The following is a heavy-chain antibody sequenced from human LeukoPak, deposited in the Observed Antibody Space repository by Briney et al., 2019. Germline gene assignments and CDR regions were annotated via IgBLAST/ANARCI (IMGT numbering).Heavy chain of an antibody. CDR2: IIPVFNTP. J-gene: IGHJ4*02. CDR3: ARGGSRVVTISISDY. Sequence: GASVKVSCKVSGGTFSSYAVNWVRQAPGQGLEWMGGIIPVFNTPIYAPQFQGRVTIIADESTTTAYMELSSLRSEDTAVYYCARGGSRVVTISISDYWGQGTLVTVSS. CDR1: GGTFSSYA. D-gene: IGHD5-24*01. V-gene: IGHV1-69*13.